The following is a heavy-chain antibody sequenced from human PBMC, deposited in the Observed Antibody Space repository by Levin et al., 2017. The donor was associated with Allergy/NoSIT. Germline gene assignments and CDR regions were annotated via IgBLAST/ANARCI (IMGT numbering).Heavy chain of an antibody. CDR1: GGSFSGYY. J-gene: IGHJ4*02. D-gene: IGHD6-19*01. V-gene: IGHV4-34*01. CDR3: ARGRQWLLS. CDR2: INHSGST. Sequence: SQTLSLTCAVYGGSFSGYYWSWIRQPPGKGLEWIGEINHSGSTNYNPSLKSRVTISVDTSKNQFSLKLSSVTAADTAVDYCARGRQWLLSWGQGTLVTVSS.